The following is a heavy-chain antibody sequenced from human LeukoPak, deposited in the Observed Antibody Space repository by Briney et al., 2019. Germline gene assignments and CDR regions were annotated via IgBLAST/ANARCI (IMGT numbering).Heavy chain of an antibody. V-gene: IGHV4-59*12. D-gene: IGHD3-22*01. CDR1: GVSISSYY. CDR2: IYYSGST. CDR3: VTYYFDSSGPKKNY. Sequence: SETLSLTCTVSGVSISSYYWSWIRQPPGKGLEWIGYIYYSGSTNYNPSLKSRVTISVDTSKKQFSLKLSSVTAADTAVYYCVTYYFDSSGPKKNYWGXGTLVTVSS. J-gene: IGHJ4*02.